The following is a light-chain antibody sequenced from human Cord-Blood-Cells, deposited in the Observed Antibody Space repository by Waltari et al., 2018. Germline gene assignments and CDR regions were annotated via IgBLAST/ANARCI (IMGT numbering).Light chain of an antibody. CDR1: SSNIGAGHD. Sequence: QSVLTQPPSVSGAPGQRVTIPCTGSSSNIGAGHDVHWYQQLPGTAPKPLIYGNDNRPSGVPDRFSGSKSGTSASLAITGLQAEDEADYYCQSYDSSLSGSRVFGGGTKLTVL. CDR3: QSYDSSLSGSRV. V-gene: IGLV1-40*01. J-gene: IGLJ3*02. CDR2: GND.